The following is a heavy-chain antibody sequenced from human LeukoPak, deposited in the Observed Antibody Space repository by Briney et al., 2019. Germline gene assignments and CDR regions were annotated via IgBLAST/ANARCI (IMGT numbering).Heavy chain of an antibody. CDR1: GFTVSRNY. CDR3: AMGEGAVAGSFDY. V-gene: IGHV3-66*02. CDR2: IHRGGST. J-gene: IGHJ4*02. D-gene: IGHD6-19*01. Sequence: GESRRLACAASGFTVSRNYMGWVRQAPGKGLEWVSVIHRGGSTYYADSVKGRFTISRDNSKNTLYLQMNSLRPEDTAVYYCAMGEGAVAGSFDYWGQGTLVTVSS.